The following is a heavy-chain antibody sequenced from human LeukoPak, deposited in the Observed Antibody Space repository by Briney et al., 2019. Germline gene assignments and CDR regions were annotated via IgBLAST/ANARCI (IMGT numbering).Heavy chain of an antibody. V-gene: IGHV4-59*01. CDR3: ARGYAYGPNYYFDY. CDR1: GGSISNYY. CDR2: IYYSGST. D-gene: IGHD5-18*01. Sequence: PSETLSLTCSFSGGSISNYYWSWVRQPPGKGLEWIGYIYYSGSTDYNPSLKSRVTISIDTSKNHFSLRLSSVTAADTASYYCARGYAYGPNYYFDYWGQRTLVTVSS. J-gene: IGHJ4*02.